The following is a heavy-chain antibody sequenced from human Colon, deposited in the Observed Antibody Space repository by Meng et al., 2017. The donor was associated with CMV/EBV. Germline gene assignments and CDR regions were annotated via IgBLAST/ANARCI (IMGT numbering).Heavy chain of an antibody. CDR1: GYTFTNFG. V-gene: IGHV1-18*01. Sequence: QVPLVQSGDRGKKPGASVKVSCKTSGYTFTNFGISWVRQAPGQGLEWMAYISPYNGDTNYAQRFQGRVALTTDTSTSTVYMELGSLTSDDTAMYYCARELARGGYWGQGTLVTVSS. CDR2: ISPYNGDT. CDR3: ARELARGGY. J-gene: IGHJ4*02.